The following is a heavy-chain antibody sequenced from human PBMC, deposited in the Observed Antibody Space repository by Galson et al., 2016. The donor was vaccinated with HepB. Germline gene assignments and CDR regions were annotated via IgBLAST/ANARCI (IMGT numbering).Heavy chain of an antibody. Sequence: SLRLSCAASGFSFSSYAMSWVRQAPGKGLEWVSGITSDGATYYAESVKGRFTISRDNSKNILYLQMKSLRDEDTAVYYCAKRPYSYGWHYGMDVWGQGTTVTVSS. CDR1: GFSFSSYA. V-gene: IGHV3-23*01. CDR2: ITSDGAT. CDR3: AKRPYSYGWHYGMDV. D-gene: IGHD5-18*01. J-gene: IGHJ6*02.